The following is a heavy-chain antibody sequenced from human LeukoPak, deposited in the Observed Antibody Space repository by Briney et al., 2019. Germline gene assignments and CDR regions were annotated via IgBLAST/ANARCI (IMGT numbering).Heavy chain of an antibody. CDR3: ARVLASSGYYRFDY. D-gene: IGHD3-22*01. CDR1: GFTVSSSY. Sequence: GGSLRLSCAASGFTVSSSYMSWVRQAPGKGLEWVSVIYSGGSTYYADSVKGRFTISRDNSKNTLYLQMNSLRAEDTAVYYCARVLASSGYYRFDYWGQGTLVTVSS. V-gene: IGHV3-53*01. J-gene: IGHJ4*02. CDR2: IYSGGST.